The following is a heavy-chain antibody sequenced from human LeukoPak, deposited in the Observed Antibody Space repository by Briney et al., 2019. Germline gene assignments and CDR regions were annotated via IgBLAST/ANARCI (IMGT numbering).Heavy chain of an antibody. CDR3: ARVLPGSSWYGYDAFDI. D-gene: IGHD6-13*01. CDR2: MNPNSGNT. V-gene: IGHV1-8*01. J-gene: IGHJ3*02. CDR1: GYTFTSYD. Sequence: GASVEVSCKASGYTFTSYDINWVRQATGQGLEWMGWMNPNSGNTGYAQKFQGRVTMTRNTSISTAYMELSSLRSEDTAVYYCARVLPGSSWYGYDAFDIWGQGTMVTVSS.